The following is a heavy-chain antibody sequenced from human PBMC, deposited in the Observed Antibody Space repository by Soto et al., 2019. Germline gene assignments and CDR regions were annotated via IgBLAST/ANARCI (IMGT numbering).Heavy chain of an antibody. D-gene: IGHD3-10*01. CDR3: ARNGRGVKDFQH. V-gene: IGHV1-69*01. CDR2: IIPIFATT. CDR1: GGTFSSYA. Sequence: QVQLVQSGAEVKKPGSSVKVSCKASGGTFSSYAIYWVRQAPGQGLEWMGGIIPIFATTNYAQKFQGRVTITADESTSTAYMELSSLRSDDTAVYYCARNGRGVKDFQHWGQGPLVTVSS. J-gene: IGHJ1*01.